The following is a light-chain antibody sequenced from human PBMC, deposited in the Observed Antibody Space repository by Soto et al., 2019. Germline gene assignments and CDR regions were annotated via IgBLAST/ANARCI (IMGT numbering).Light chain of an antibody. J-gene: IGKJ2*01. CDR2: AAS. CDR3: QQSYTTPRFT. Sequence: IPMTQSPSSLSASVGDRVSITCRASQHINSCLNWYQQKPGEAPKLLIYAASRLQDGVPSRFSGSGSGTDFTLTISNLQPEDFATYYCQQSYTTPRFTFGQGTKLEIK. V-gene: IGKV1-39*01. CDR1: QHINSC.